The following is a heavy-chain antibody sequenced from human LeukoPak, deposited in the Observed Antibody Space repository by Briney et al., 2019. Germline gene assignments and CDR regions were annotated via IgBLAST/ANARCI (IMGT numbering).Heavy chain of an antibody. D-gene: IGHD1-1*01. CDR1: GGSISSYY. V-gene: IGHV4-59*08. CDR2: IYYSGST. Sequence: SEALSLICTVSGGSISSYYWSWIRQPPGKGLEWIGYIYYSGSTNYNPSLKSRVTISVDTSKNQFSLKLSSVTAADTAVYYCARLERRHHYFDYWGQGTLVTVSS. CDR3: ARLERRHHYFDY. J-gene: IGHJ4*02.